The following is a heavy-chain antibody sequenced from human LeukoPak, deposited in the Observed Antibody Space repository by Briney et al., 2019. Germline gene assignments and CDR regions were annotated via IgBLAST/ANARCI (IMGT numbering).Heavy chain of an antibody. CDR2: FYHGGST. D-gene: IGHD2-2*01. CDR1: GYSISTGYY. CDR3: ARSPTKRVPEDY. V-gene: IGHV4-38-2*02. Sequence: SETLSLTCTVSGYSISTGYYWDWIRQPPGKGLEWIGTFYHGGSTYYNPSLKSRVTISVDKSKNQFSLRLTSVTAADTAVYYCARSPTKRVPEDYWGQGTLVTVSS. J-gene: IGHJ4*02.